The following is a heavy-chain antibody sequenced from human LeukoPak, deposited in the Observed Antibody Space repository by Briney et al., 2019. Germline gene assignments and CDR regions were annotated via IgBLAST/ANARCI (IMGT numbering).Heavy chain of an antibody. J-gene: IGHJ5*02. D-gene: IGHD2-2*01. CDR3: VRGALRDCSYTSCSRGNWFDP. CDR1: GITFSSHW. V-gene: IGHV3-74*01. CDR2: INPDDSGT. Sequence: PGASLTLSCTASGITFSSHWMHWVRQAPEQGLVGVAHINPDDSGTYYAASVKGRFTISRDNPKDTPYLQMLSLTAEDTAVYYCVRGALRDCSYTSCSRGNWFDPWGQGTLVTVSS.